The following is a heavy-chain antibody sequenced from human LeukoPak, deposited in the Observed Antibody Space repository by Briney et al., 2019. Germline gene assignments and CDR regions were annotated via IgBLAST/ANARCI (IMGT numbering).Heavy chain of an antibody. CDR2: IIPIFGTS. V-gene: IGHV1-69*05. CDR3: AREGEGWFDP. J-gene: IGHJ5*02. CDR1: GGSFNAYA. Sequence: SVKVSCKASGGSFNAYAISWVRQAPGQGLEWMGGIIPIFGTSNYAQKLQGRVTMTTDTSTSTAYMELRSLRSDDTAVYYCAREGEGWFDPWGQGTLVTVSS.